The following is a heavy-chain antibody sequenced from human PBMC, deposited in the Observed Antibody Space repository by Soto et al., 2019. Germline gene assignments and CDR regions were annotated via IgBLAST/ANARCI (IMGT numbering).Heavy chain of an antibody. D-gene: IGHD3-10*01. CDR2: ISGSGGST. CDR1: GFTFSSFA. Sequence: LRLSCAASGFTFSSFAMSWVRQAPGKGLDWVSAISGSGGSTDYADSVKGRFTISRDNVNDTLYLQMNNLRAEDSGLYYCTRGPRPISTGTGAYWGQGTQVTVSS. V-gene: IGHV3-23*01. CDR3: TRGPRPISTGTGAY. J-gene: IGHJ4*02.